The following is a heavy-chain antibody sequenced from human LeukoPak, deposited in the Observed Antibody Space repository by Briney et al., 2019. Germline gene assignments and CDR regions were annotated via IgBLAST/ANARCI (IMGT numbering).Heavy chain of an antibody. CDR3: AKVVQYTASTGTGLDY. V-gene: IGHV3-33*06. CDR1: GFTFSNYG. D-gene: IGHD6-13*01. CDR2: IWYDGSYK. Sequence: GGSLSLSCVASGFTFSNYGMHWVRQAPGKGLDWVAVIWYDGSYKYYADSVKGRFTISRENPKNTLYLQMNSLRAEDTGIYYCAKVVQYTASTGTGLDYWGQGTLVTVSS. J-gene: IGHJ4*02.